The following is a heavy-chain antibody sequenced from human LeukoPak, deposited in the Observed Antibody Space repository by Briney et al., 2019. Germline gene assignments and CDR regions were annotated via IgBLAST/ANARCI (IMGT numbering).Heavy chain of an antibody. D-gene: IGHD5-12*01. J-gene: IGHJ4*02. CDR2: ISYDSNKK. V-gene: IGHV3-30*18. CDR3: AKGVYTGSAYFDY. Sequence: GRSLRLSCAASGFTFSSYGIHWVRQAPGKGLDWVAAISYDSNKKYYADSVKGRFTISRDNSKNTLYLQMNSLRAEDTAVYYCAKGVYTGSAYFDYWGQGALVTVSS. CDR1: GFTFSSYG.